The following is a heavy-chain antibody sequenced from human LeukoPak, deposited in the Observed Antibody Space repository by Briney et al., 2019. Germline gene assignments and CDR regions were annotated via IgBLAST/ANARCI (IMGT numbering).Heavy chain of an antibody. V-gene: IGHV3-30-3*01. J-gene: IGHJ5*02. D-gene: IGHD5/OR15-5a*01. CDR2: VSHDGSNE. CDR1: GFTFDNYP. CDR3: AKDPLLRRLDP. Sequence: GRSLRLSCVASGFTFDNYPMHWVRQAPGKGLEWVALVSHDGSNEYYADSVKGRFTISRDNSKNTLYLQMNSLRAEDTAVYYCAKDPLLRRLDPWGQGTLVTVSS.